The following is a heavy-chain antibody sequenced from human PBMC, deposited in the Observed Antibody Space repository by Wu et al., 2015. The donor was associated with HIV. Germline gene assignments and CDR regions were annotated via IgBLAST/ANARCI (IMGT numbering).Heavy chain of an antibody. CDR2: INPRSDST. Sequence: QIQLVQSRAAVKKPGASVKVSCTTFGYTFINNFLHWVRQAPGQVPEWMGMINPRSDSTTYAQPFEGRLVVTRDTSKNTMYMELSSLTSEDTATYYCARERVDYDSAGYRAHRGYYFDYWARERWSSSPQ. D-gene: IGHD3-22*01. CDR1: GYTFINNF. V-gene: IGHV1-46*01. CDR3: ARERVDYDSAGYRAHRGYYFDY. J-gene: IGHJ4*02.